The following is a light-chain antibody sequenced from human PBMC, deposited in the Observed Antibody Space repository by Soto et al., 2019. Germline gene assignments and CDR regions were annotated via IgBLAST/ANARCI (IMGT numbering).Light chain of an antibody. Sequence: EIVLTQSPGTLSLSPGERATLSCRASQSVNSNYLAWYQQKPGQAPRLLIYGASSRATGVPDRFTGSGCGTDFTLIINRLEPEDFAVDYCQQYDTSPPVTFGPGSKVDIK. CDR2: GAS. CDR1: QSVNSNY. V-gene: IGKV3-20*01. J-gene: IGKJ3*01. CDR3: QQYDTSPPVT.